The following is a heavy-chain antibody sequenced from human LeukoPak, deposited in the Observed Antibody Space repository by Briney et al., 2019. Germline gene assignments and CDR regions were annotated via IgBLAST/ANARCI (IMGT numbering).Heavy chain of an antibody. D-gene: IGHD3-3*01. J-gene: IGHJ6*02. CDR1: GGTFSSYA. CDR3: ARVWCPDLVVIIPYYYYGMDV. V-gene: IGHV1-69*13. CDR2: IIPIFGTA. Sequence: GASVKVSCKASGGTFSSYAISWVRQAPGQGLEWMGGIIPIFGTASYAQKFQGRVTITADESTSTAYMELSSLRSEDTAVYYCARVWCPDLVVIIPYYYYGMDVWGQGTTVTVSS.